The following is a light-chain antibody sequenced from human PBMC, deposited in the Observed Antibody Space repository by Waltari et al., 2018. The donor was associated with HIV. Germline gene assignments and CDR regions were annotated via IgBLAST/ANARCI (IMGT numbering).Light chain of an antibody. J-gene: IGKJ4*01. CDR3: QQLHTFPLT. CDR2: YAS. CDR1: QDISDF. V-gene: IGKV1-9*01. Sequence: DIQLTQSPSFLSASVGDRVTVACRASQDISDFLAWYQQKPGTAPRLMIYYASTLYSGVPSRFRGSGSGTEFTLTISGLQPEDFASYYCQQLHTFPLTFGGGTKV.